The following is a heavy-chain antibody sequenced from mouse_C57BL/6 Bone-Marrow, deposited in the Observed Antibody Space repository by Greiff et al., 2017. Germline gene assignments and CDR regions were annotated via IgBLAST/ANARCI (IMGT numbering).Heavy chain of an antibody. CDR1: GYTFTSYW. CDR3: ARPCYNNCSYFDV. V-gene: IGHV1-55*01. D-gene: IGHD2-5*01. J-gene: IGHJ1*03. Sequence: QVQLQQPGAELVKPGASVKMSCKASGYTFTSYWITWVKPRPGQGLEWIGDIYPGSGSTNYNEKFKSKATLTVDTSSSTAYMHLSSLTSEESAVYSCARPCYNNCSYFDVWGTGTTVSVTS. CDR2: IYPGSGST.